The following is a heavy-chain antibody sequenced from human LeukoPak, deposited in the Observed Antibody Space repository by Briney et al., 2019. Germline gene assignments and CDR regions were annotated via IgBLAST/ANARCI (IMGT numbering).Heavy chain of an antibody. J-gene: IGHJ4*02. Sequence: GESLKISCKGSGYSFTTYWIGWVRQLPGKGLEWMGIIYPGDSDTRYSPSFQGQVTISAGKSISTAYLQWSSLKASDSAMYYCARTYYYDSSGPPGYWGQGTLVTVSS. CDR1: GYSFTTYW. D-gene: IGHD3-22*01. CDR3: ARTYYYDSSGPPGY. CDR2: IYPGDSDT. V-gene: IGHV5-51*01.